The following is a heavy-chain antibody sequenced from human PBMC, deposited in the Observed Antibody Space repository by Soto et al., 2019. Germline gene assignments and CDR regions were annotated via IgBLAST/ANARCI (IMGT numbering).Heavy chain of an antibody. Sequence: GSLRLSCAASGFTFSGSAMHWVRQASGKGLEWVGRIRSKANSYATAYAASVKGRFTISRDDSKNTAYPQMNSLKTEDTAVYYCTRTGYSSSNYYYGMDVWGQGTTVTVSS. CDR3: TRTGYSSSNYYYGMDV. CDR2: IRSKANSYAT. V-gene: IGHV3-73*01. CDR1: GFTFSGSA. D-gene: IGHD6-13*01. J-gene: IGHJ6*02.